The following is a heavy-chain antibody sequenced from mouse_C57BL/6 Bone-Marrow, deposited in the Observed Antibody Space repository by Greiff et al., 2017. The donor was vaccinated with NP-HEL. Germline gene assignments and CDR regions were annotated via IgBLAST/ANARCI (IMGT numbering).Heavy chain of an antibody. CDR3: TRGRSMITRDFDV. CDR2: ISSGGDYI. J-gene: IGHJ1*03. CDR1: GFTFSSYA. V-gene: IGHV5-9-1*02. Sequence: EVQLVESGEGLVKPGGSLKLSCAASGFTFSSYAMSWVRQTPEKRLEWVAYISSGGDYIYYADTVKGRFTISRDNARNTLYLQMSSLKSEDTAMYYCTRGRSMITRDFDVWGTGTTVTVSS. D-gene: IGHD2-4*01.